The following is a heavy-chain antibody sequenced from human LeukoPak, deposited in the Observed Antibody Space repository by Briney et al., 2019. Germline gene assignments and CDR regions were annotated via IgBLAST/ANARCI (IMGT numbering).Heavy chain of an antibody. D-gene: IGHD1-7*01. J-gene: IGHJ5*02. Sequence: SQTLSLTCAISGDSVSSNSAAWNWIRQSPSRGLEWLGRTYYRSKWYNDYAVSVKSRITINPDTSKNQFSLQLNSVTPEDTAVYYCARDAWPPGTAGTNWFDPWGQGTLVTVSS. CDR3: ARDAWPPGTAGTNWFDP. V-gene: IGHV6-1*01. CDR2: TYYRSKWYN. CDR1: GDSVSSNSAA.